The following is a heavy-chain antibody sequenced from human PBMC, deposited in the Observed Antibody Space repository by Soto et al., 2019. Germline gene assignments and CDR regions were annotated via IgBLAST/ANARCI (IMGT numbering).Heavy chain of an antibody. Sequence: PSETLSLTCTVSGGSISSYYWSWIRQPPGKGLEWIGYIYYIGTTNYNPSLTSRVTISVDTSKNQFSLKLSSVTAADTAVYYCARDKRRGAAESAFDIWGQETMVTVSS. V-gene: IGHV4-59*01. D-gene: IGHD6-13*01. J-gene: IGHJ3*02. CDR2: IYYIGTT. CDR1: GGSISSYY. CDR3: ARDKRRGAAESAFDI.